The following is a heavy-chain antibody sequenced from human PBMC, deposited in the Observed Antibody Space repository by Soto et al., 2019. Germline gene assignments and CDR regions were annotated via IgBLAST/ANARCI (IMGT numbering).Heavy chain of an antibody. J-gene: IGHJ4*02. Sequence: GGSLRLSCAASGFTFSSYSMNWVRQAPGKGLEWVSYISSSSSTIYYADSVKGRFTISRDNAKNSLYLQMNSLRAEDTAVYYYARDPYDFWSGSPGPVDYWGQGTLVTVSS. CDR1: GFTFSSYS. D-gene: IGHD3-3*01. CDR2: ISSSSSTI. V-gene: IGHV3-48*01. CDR3: ARDPYDFWSGSPGPVDY.